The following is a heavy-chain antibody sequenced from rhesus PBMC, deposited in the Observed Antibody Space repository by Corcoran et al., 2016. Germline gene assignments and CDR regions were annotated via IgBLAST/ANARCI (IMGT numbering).Heavy chain of an antibody. CDR3: VRELNHDSTYYYFDF. J-gene: IGHJ4*01. CDR2: ITGSSGRA. CDR1: GSSISSGYF. Sequence: QLQLQESGPGLVKPSETLSLTCAVSGSSISSGYFWGWVRQPPGQGLEFFGYITGSSGRAYYNPSLKSRVAISKDTSKNQFSLKLTSVTAADTAVYYCVRELNHDSTYYYFDFWGQGVLVTVSS. V-gene: IGHV4-99*02. D-gene: IGHD4-29*01.